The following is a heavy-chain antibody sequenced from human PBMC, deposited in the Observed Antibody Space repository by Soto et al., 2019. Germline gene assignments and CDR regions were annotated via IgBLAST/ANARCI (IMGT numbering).Heavy chain of an antibody. CDR2: IYNGGGT. V-gene: IGHV3-53*02. CDR3: ASTRGSAYDY. CDR1: GFTVRGNY. Sequence: EVQLVETGGGVIQPGGSLRLSCAASGFTVRGNYMSWVRQAPGKGLEWVSVIYNGGGTYYADSVKGRFTISRDNSKNTPYLQMNSLRAEDTAVYYCASTRGSAYDYWGQGTLVTVSS. D-gene: IGHD6-25*01. J-gene: IGHJ4*02.